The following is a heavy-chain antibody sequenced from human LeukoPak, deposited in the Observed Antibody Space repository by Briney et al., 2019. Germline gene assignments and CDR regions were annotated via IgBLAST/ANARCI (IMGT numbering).Heavy chain of an antibody. D-gene: IGHD2-2*01. CDR3: ARADIVVVPAASGAFDI. CDR2: ISYDGSNK. CDR1: GFTFSSYA. Sequence: PGRSLRLSCAASGFTFSSYAMHWVRQAPGKGLEWVAVISYDGSNKYYADSVKGRFTISRDNSKNTLYLQMNSLRAEDTAVYYCARADIVVVPAASGAFDIWGQGTMVTVSS. J-gene: IGHJ3*02. V-gene: IGHV3-30-3*01.